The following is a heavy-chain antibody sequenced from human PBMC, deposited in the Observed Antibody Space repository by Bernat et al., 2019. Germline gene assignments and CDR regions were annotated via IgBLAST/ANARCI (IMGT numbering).Heavy chain of an antibody. Sequence: EVEVVESGGGLVQPGRSLRLSCAASGFTLSDHDMDWVRQAPGKGLEWIGRSRDKSHSHTTEYAASVKGRFTISRDDLKNSLSLQMNSLKTEDTAVYYCVMFSSGWPHWGQGTLVTVSS. CDR2: SRDKSHSHTT. D-gene: IGHD6-19*01. J-gene: IGHJ4*02. CDR3: VMFSSGWPH. CDR1: GFTLSDHD. V-gene: IGHV3-72*01.